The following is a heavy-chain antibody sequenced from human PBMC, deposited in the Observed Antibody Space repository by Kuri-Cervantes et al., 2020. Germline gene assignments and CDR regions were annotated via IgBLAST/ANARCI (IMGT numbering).Heavy chain of an antibody. CDR2: ISGSRDAT. J-gene: IGHJ3*02. D-gene: IGHD6-19*01. CDR1: GFTFSRYS. CDR3: NGERAGARDM. V-gene: IGHV3-48*01. Sequence: GESLKISCAASGFTFSRYSMTWVRQAPGEGLEWISHISGSRDATYYADSVKGRFTISRDNAKDSLYLQMNSLKVEDTAMYYCNGERAGARDMWGQGTMVTVSS.